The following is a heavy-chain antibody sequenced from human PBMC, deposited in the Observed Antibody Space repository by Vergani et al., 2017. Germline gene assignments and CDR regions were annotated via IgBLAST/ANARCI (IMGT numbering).Heavy chain of an antibody. J-gene: IGHJ4*02. D-gene: IGHD5-12*01. Sequence: QVQLVESGGGVVQPGGSLRLSCAASGFTFSSYGMHWVRQAPGKGLEWVAFIRYEGSNKYYADSVKGRFTISRDNSKNTLYLQMNSLRAEDTAVYYCAKDLNVDIVATMEYWGQGTLVTVSS. CDR1: GFTFSSYG. CDR3: AKDLNVDIVATMEY. V-gene: IGHV3-30*02. CDR2: IRYEGSNK.